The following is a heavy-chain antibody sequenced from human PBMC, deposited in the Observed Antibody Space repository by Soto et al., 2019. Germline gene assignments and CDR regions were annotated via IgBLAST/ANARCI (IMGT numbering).Heavy chain of an antibody. V-gene: IGHV4-39*01. J-gene: IGHJ4*02. CDR2: IYYRGNA. CDR1: DDSINSGKYY. D-gene: IGHD5-12*01. CDR3: ARLEGLATISYYFDF. Sequence: QLQLQESGPGLVQPSETLSLTCSVSDDSINSGKYYWGWIRQPPGKGLEWIGSIYYRGNAYYNPPLQTRVTISLDKSKSQFSLKLNSVTAADSAVYFCARLEGLATISYYFDFWGPGALVTVSS.